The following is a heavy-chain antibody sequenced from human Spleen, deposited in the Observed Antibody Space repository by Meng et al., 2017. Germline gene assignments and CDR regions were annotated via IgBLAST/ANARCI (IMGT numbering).Heavy chain of an antibody. V-gene: IGHV4-34*01. J-gene: IGHJ3*02. CDR1: GGSFSGYY. CDR3: ARGRQWLVRADAFDI. D-gene: IGHD6-19*01. CDR2: INHSGST. Sequence: SETLSLTCAVYGGSFSGYYWSWIRQPPGKGLEWIGEINHSGSTNYNPSLKSRVTISVDTSKNQFSLKLSSVTAADTAVYYCARGRQWLVRADAFDIWGQGTMVTVSS.